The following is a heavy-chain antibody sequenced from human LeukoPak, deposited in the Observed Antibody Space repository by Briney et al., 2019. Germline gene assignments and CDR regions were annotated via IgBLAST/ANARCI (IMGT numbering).Heavy chain of an antibody. CDR2: INPNSGGT. D-gene: IGHD1/OR15-1a*01. CDR3: ARRAGGNNYYFDY. V-gene: IGHV1-2*02. Sequence: ASVKVSCKASGYTFTAYYMHWVRQAPGQGLEWMGWINPNSGGTNYAQKFQGRVTMIRDTSISTAYMELSRLRSDDTAAYYCARRAGGNNYYFDYWGQGTLVTASS. J-gene: IGHJ4*02. CDR1: GYTFTAYY.